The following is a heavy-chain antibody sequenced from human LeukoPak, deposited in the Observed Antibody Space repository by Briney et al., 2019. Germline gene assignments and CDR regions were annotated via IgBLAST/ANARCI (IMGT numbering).Heavy chain of an antibody. J-gene: IGHJ4*02. V-gene: IGHV7-4-1*02. CDR3: ARVGSPLDSSYDY. Sequence: GASVKVSFKASGYTFTSYAMNWVRQAPGQGLEWMGWINTNTGNPTYAQGSTGRFVFSLDTSVSTAYLQISSLKAEDTAVYYCARVGSPLDSSYDYWGQGTLVTVSS. D-gene: IGHD6-6*01. CDR2: INTNTGNP. CDR1: GYTFTSYA.